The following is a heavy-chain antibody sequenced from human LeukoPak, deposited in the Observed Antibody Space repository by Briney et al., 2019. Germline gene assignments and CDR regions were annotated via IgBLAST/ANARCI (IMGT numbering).Heavy chain of an antibody. CDR2: ISYDGSNK. V-gene: IGHV3-30*18. CDR3: AKDLAVAASWFDP. Sequence: GGSLRLSCAASGFTFSSYGMHWVRQAPGKGLEWVAVISYDGSNKYYADSVKGRFTISRDNSKNTLYLQMNSLRAEDTAVYYCAKDLAVAASWFDPWGQGTLVTVSS. D-gene: IGHD6-19*01. J-gene: IGHJ5*02. CDR1: GFTFSSYG.